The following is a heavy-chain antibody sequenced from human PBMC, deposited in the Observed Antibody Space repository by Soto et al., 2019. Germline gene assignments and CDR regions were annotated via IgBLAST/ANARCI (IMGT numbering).Heavy chain of an antibody. V-gene: IGHV3-13*01. CDR3: ARAVWGGSSVAARPAYYYYYGMDV. Sequence: GGSLRLSCAASGFTFSGYDMHWVRQATGKGLEWVSAIGTAGDTYYPGSVKGRFTISRENAKNSLYLQMNSLRAGDTAVYYCARAVWGGSSVAARPAYYYYYGMDVWGQGTTVTVSS. J-gene: IGHJ6*02. CDR1: GFTFSGYD. CDR2: IGTAGDT. D-gene: IGHD6-6*01.